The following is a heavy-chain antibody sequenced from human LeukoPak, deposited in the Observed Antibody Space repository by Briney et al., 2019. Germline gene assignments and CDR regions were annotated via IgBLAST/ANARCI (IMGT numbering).Heavy chain of an antibody. CDR2: IIPIFGTA. Sequence: SVKVSCKASGRTFSSYAISWVRQAPGQGLEWMGGIIPIFGTANYAQKFQGRVTITADESTSTAYMELSSLRSEDTAVYYCARDRNSGSYFSFDYWGQGTLVTVSS. V-gene: IGHV1-69*13. CDR1: GRTFSSYA. J-gene: IGHJ4*02. CDR3: ARDRNSGSYFSFDY. D-gene: IGHD1-26*01.